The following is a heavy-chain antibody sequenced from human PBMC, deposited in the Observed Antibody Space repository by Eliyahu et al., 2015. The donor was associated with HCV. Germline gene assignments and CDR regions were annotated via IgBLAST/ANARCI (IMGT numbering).Heavy chain of an antibody. Sequence: QVQLQESGPGLVKPSETLSLTCTVSGGSFSGYYWSWIRQPPGKGLEWIGYFYHSGSKNYNPSLKSRVRISVETSKSEFSLNLSSVTTADTAVYYCARHDSSGYYYDSWGQGTLVTVSS. J-gene: IGHJ4*02. V-gene: IGHV4-59*01. CDR1: GGSFSGYY. CDR3: ARHDSSGYYYDS. D-gene: IGHD3-22*01. CDR2: FYHSGSK.